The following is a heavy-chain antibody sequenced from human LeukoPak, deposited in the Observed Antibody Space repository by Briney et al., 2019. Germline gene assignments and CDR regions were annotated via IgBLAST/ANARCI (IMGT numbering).Heavy chain of an antibody. D-gene: IGHD2/OR15-2a*01. V-gene: IGHV1-2*02. CDR2: IKPSSGDT. CDR3: ARKSAGFLTA. J-gene: IGHJ5*02. CDR1: GYTFTGDQ. Sequence: GASVKVSCKASGYTFTGDQIYWLRQAPGQGLEWVGRIKPSSGDTLYEQKFQGRVTMTRDKSISSAYMELSSLRSDDTAVYYCARKSAGFLTAWGQGTLGTVSS.